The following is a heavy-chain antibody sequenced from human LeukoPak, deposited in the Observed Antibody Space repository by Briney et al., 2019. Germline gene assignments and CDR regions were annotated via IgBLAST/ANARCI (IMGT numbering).Heavy chain of an antibody. CDR2: IFDGGNT. CDR3: ARDRKGWIQIDY. V-gene: IGHV4-31*03. Sequence: SQTLSLTCTVSGDSISSGGYYWSWIRQHPGKGPEWIGFIFDGGNTYYNPSLKSRVTISVDTSKNQLSLNLTSVTAADTAVYYCARDRKGWIQIDYWGQGTLVTVSS. J-gene: IGHJ4*02. CDR1: GDSISSGGYY. D-gene: IGHD5-18*01.